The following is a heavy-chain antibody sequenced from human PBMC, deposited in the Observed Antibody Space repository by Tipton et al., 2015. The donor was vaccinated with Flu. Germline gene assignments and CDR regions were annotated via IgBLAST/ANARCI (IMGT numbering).Heavy chain of an antibody. V-gene: IGHV1-8*01. J-gene: IGHJ3*02. CDR3: AREGHCDQFGGSCPETSVNDAFDI. Sequence: QSGPEVKKPGASVKVSCKASGYTFTSYDINWVRQATGQGLEWMGWMNPNSGNTGYAQKFQGRVTMTRDTSISTAYMELSRLRSDDTAVYYCAREGHCDQFGGSCPETSVNDAFDIWGQGTMVTVSS. D-gene: IGHD2-15*01. CDR2: MNPNSGNT. CDR1: GYTFTSYD.